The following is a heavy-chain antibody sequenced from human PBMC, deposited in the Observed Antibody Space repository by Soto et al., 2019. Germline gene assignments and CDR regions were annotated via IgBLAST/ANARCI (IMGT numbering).Heavy chain of an antibody. J-gene: IGHJ5*02. D-gene: IGHD6-13*01. CDR3: AREVNSNPARGQNWFDP. CDR2: TYHSGTT. V-gene: IGHV4-4*02. Sequence: QVQLQESGPGLVQPSRTLSLTCAVSGDSINNSHWWSWVRQTPGKGLEWIGGTYHSGTTNYNPSLKTRLNITIAQSTNQFSLTMNSVTGADTAVYYCAREVNSNPARGQNWFDPWGQGTLVTVSS. CDR1: GDSINNSHW.